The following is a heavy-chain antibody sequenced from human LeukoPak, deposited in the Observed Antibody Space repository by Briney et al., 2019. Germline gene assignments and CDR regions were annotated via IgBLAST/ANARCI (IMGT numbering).Heavy chain of an antibody. J-gene: IGHJ6*02. CDR2: INPNSGGT. CDR3: ARGGEYYYGMDV. CDR1: GGTFSSYA. D-gene: IGHD2-21*01. V-gene: IGHV1-2*06. Sequence: ASVKVSCKASGGTFSSYAISWVRQAPGQGLEWMGRINPNSGGTNYAQKFQGRVTMTRDTSISTAYMELSRLRSDDTAVYYCARGGEYYYGMDVWGQGTTVTVS.